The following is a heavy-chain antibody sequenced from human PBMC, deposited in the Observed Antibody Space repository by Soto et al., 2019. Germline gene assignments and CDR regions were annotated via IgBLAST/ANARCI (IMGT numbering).Heavy chain of an antibody. CDR2: INHSGST. CDR3: ARGITIFGVVIPRRFDY. D-gene: IGHD3-3*01. Sequence: SSETLSLTCAVYGGSFSGYYWSWIRQPPGKGLEWIGEINHSGSTNYNPSLKSRVTISVDTSKNQFSLKLSSVTAADTAVYYCARGITIFGVVIPRRFDYWGQGTLVTVSS. J-gene: IGHJ4*02. V-gene: IGHV4-34*01. CDR1: GGSFSGYY.